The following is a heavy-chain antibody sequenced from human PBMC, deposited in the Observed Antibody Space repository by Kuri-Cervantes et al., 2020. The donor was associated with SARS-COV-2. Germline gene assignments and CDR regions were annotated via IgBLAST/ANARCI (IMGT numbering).Heavy chain of an antibody. V-gene: IGHV3-9*01. CDR2: ISWNSGSI. CDR3: AKDIDTASVVVPAAINFDY. Sequence: GGSLRLSCAASGFTFDDYAMHWVRQAPGKGLEWVSGISWNSGSIGYADSVKGRFTISRDNAKNSLYLQMNSLRAEDTALYYCAKDIDTASVVVPAAINFDYWGQGTLVTDSS. J-gene: IGHJ4*02. D-gene: IGHD2-2*02. CDR1: GFTFDDYA.